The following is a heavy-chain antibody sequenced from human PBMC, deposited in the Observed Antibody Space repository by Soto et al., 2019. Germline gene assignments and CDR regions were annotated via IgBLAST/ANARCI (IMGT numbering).Heavy chain of an antibody. Sequence: QVQLVQSGAEVKKPGSSVKVSCKASGGTFSSYAISWVRQAPGQGLEWMGGIIPIFGTANYAQKFQGRVTNTADEATSTAYMELSRLRSEDTAVYYCARDPAHGYCSSTSCYGPWGQGTLVTVSS. CDR1: GGTFSSYA. CDR3: ARDPAHGYCSSTSCYGP. D-gene: IGHD2-2*03. CDR2: IIPIFGTA. V-gene: IGHV1-69*01. J-gene: IGHJ5*02.